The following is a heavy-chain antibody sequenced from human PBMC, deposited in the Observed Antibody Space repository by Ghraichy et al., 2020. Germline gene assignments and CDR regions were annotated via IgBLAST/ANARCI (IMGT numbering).Heavy chain of an antibody. Sequence: SETLSLTCTVSGGSISSYYWTWIRLPPGKGLEWMGYIYDSGSTNYNPSLKSRVTISVDTSKKQFSLKLTSLTAADTAVYFCARSRRVTTVTSIDYWGQGTLVTVSS. D-gene: IGHD4-17*01. V-gene: IGHV4-59*01. CDR3: ARSRRVTTVTSIDY. J-gene: IGHJ4*02. CDR2: IYDSGST. CDR1: GGSISSYY.